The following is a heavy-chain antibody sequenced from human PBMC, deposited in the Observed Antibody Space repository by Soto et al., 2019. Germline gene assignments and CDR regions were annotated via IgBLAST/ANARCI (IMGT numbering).Heavy chain of an antibody. Sequence: VHLVESGGGVAQPGTSLRLSCTASGFIFRAYGMHWVRQAPGKGLEWLAVILSDGSRQDYADSVKGRFTISRDNAKYTLFLQMHNVRGEDTAIYYWARDDEVDHIVYPGNGFDVWGQGTMFTVS. D-gene: IGHD1-26*01. CDR1: GFIFRAYG. CDR2: ILSDGSRQ. V-gene: IGHV3-33*01. J-gene: IGHJ3*01. CDR3: ARDDEVDHIVYPGNGFDV.